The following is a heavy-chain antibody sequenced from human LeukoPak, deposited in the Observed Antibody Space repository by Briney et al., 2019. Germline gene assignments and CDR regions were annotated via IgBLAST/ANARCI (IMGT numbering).Heavy chain of an antibody. V-gene: IGHV3-23*01. CDR1: GFTFSSYA. Sequence: GGSLRLSCAASGFTFSSYAMSWVRQAPGKGLEWVSAISGGGGSAYYADSVKGRFTISRDNSKNTLYLQMHSLKAEDTAVYYCAKDTLRFDYWGQGTLVTVSS. D-gene: IGHD3-16*01. CDR3: AKDTLRFDY. CDR2: ISGGGGSA. J-gene: IGHJ4*02.